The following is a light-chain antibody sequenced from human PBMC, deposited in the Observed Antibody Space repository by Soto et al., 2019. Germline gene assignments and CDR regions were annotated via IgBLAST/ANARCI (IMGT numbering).Light chain of an antibody. Sequence: QSALTQPPSASGSPGQSVTISCTGTSSDGGGYNYVSWYQQHPGKAPTVMIYEVSKRPSGVPDRFSGSKSGNTASLTVSGLQAEDEADYYCSSYAGSNNRVVFGGGTKVTVL. J-gene: IGLJ2*01. CDR3: SSYAGSNNRVV. CDR1: SSDGGGYNY. V-gene: IGLV2-8*01. CDR2: EVS.